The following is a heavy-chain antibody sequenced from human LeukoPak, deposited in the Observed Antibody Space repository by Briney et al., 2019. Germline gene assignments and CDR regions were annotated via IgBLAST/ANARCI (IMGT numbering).Heavy chain of an antibody. Sequence: PGGSLRLSCAASGFTFSSYAMSWVRQAPGKGLEWVSAISGSGGSTYYADSVKGRFTISRDNSKNTLYLQMNSLRAEDTAVYYCAKDGGHYYGSGSYPFDYWGQGTLVTVSS. V-gene: IGHV3-23*01. CDR3: AKDGGHYYGSGSYPFDY. J-gene: IGHJ4*02. D-gene: IGHD3-10*01. CDR1: GFTFSSYA. CDR2: ISGSGGST.